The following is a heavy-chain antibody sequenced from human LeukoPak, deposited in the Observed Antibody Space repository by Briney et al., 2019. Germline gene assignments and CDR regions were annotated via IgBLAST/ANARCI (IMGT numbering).Heavy chain of an antibody. CDR1: GFTFSSYA. D-gene: IGHD1-1*01. J-gene: IGHJ4*02. CDR3: AKDGTTTITFDY. CDR2: ISGSGGST. Sequence: PGGSLTLTCAASGFTFSSYAMSWVRQPPGKGLEYVSVISGSGGSTHYRSSVKGRFTISRDNSKNTLYLQMSSLRVEDTAVYYCAKDGTTTITFDYWGQGTLVTVSS. V-gene: IGHV3-23*01.